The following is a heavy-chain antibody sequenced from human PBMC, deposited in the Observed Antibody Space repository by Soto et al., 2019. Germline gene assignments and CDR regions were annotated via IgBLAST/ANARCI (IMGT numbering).Heavy chain of an antibody. J-gene: IGHJ6*02. CDR2: ISSSSSYI. CDR3: ARALSDYYDSSGYRHYYHGMDV. Sequence: GGSLRLSCAASGFTFSSYSMNWVRQAPGKGLEWVSSISSSSSYIYYADSVKGRFTISRDNAKNSLYLQMNSLRAEDTAVYYCARALSDYYDSSGYRHYYHGMDVWGQGTTVTVSS. CDR1: GFTFSSYS. D-gene: IGHD3-22*01. V-gene: IGHV3-21*01.